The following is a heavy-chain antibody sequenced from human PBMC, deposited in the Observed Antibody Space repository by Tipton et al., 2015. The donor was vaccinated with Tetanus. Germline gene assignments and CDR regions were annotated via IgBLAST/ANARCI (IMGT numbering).Heavy chain of an antibody. Sequence: SLRLSCAASGFTFSSYAMHWVRQAPGKGLEWVAVISYDGSNKYYADSVKGRFTISRDNSKNTLYLQMNSLRAEDTAVYYCARETAIFGVVTLGGGHYGMDVWGQGTTVTVSS. CDR1: GFTFSSYA. D-gene: IGHD3-3*01. CDR2: ISYDGSNK. J-gene: IGHJ6*02. CDR3: ARETAIFGVVTLGGGHYGMDV. V-gene: IGHV3-30-3*01.